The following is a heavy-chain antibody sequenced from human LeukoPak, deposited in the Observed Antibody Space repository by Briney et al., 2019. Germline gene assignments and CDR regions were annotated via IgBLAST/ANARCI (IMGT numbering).Heavy chain of an antibody. J-gene: IGHJ4*02. CDR1: GFTFSSYW. D-gene: IGHD3-3*01. CDR2: IKQDGSEK. Sequence: GGSLRLSCAASGFTFSSYWMSWVRQAPGKGLEWVANIKQDGSEKYYVDSVKGRFTISRDNAKNSLYLQMNSLRAEDTAVYYCARDGDFWSGYPVNFDYWGQGTLVTVSS. V-gene: IGHV3-7*01. CDR3: ARDGDFWSGYPVNFDY.